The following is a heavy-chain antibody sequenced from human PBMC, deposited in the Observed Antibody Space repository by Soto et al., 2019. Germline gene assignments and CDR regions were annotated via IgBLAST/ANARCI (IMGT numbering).Heavy chain of an antibody. V-gene: IGHV2-5*02. Sequence: QITLKESGPTLVKPTQTLTLTCTFSGFSLPTDRVGVGWIRQPPGKALEWLAVIYWDDSKTYRPSLKSRLTITKYTSKNQVALTMNDIYPVDTATYYCAHAYDGRSLYWGQGTLVTVSS. J-gene: IGHJ4*02. D-gene: IGHD3-22*01. CDR2: IYWDDSK. CDR3: AHAYDGRSLY. CDR1: GFSLPTDRVG.